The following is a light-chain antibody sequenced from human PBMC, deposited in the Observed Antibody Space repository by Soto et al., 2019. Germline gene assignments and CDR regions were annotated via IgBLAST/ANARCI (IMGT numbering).Light chain of an antibody. CDR2: AAS. J-gene: IGKJ3*01. CDR1: QSVSSN. Sequence: EIVMTQSPVTLSVSPGESATLSCRASQSVSSNLAWYQQKPGQAPRLLIHAASARATGIPARFSGSGSGTEFTLTISSRQSEDFAVYYCQQYNNWPRITFGPGTKVDIK. CDR3: QQYNNWPRIT. V-gene: IGKV3-15*01.